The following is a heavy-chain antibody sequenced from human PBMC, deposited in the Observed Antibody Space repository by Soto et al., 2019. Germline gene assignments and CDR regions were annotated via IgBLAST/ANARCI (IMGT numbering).Heavy chain of an antibody. J-gene: IGHJ4*02. CDR3: ATRRSECSSTSCFLGAFDY. V-gene: IGHV4-59*08. CDR2: IYYSGST. Sequence: SETLSLTCTVSGGSISSYYWSWIRQPPGKGLEWIGYIYYSGSTNYNPSLKSRVTISVDTSKNQFSLKLSSVTAADTAVYYCATRRSECSSTSCFLGAFDYWGQGTLVTVSS. D-gene: IGHD2-2*01. CDR1: GGSISSYY.